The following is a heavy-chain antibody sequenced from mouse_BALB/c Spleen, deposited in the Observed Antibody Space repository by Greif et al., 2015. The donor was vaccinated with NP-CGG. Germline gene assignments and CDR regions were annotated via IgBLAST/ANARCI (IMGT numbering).Heavy chain of an antibody. D-gene: IGHD4-1*01. Sequence: QVQLQQSGAELARPGASVKMSCKASGYTFTSYTMHWAKQRPGQGLEWIGYINPSSGYTNYNQKFKDKATLTADKSSSTAYMQLSSLTSEDSAVYYCARWDGAYWGQGTLVTVSA. V-gene: IGHV1-4*01. CDR3: ARWDGAY. CDR2: INPSSGYT. J-gene: IGHJ3*01. CDR1: GYTFTSYT.